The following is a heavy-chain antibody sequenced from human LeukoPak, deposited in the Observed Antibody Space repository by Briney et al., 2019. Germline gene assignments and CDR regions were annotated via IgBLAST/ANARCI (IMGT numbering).Heavy chain of an antibody. CDR1: GFTFSSYS. V-gene: IGHV3-48*01. CDR2: ISSGSSTI. J-gene: IGHJ4*02. CDR3: ARGARGFWSGYYDY. Sequence: GGSLRLSCAASGFTFSSYSMNWVRQAPGKGLEWVSYISSGSSTIYYTDSVKGRFTISRDNAKNSLYLQMNSLRAEDTAVYYCARGARGFWSGYYDYWGLGTLVTVPS. D-gene: IGHD3-3*01.